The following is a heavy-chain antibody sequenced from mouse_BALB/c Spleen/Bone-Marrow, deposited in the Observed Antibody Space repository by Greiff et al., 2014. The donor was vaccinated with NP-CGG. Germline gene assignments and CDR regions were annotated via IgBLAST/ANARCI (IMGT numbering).Heavy chain of an antibody. D-gene: IGHD2-10*02. CDR3: ARRGYGNYVGYAMDY. CDR2: ISSGGSYT. CDR1: GFTFSSYA. V-gene: IGHV5-9-1*01. J-gene: IGHJ4*01. Sequence: EVMLVESGGGLVKPGGSLKLSCAASGFTFSSYAMSWVRQTPEKRLEWVATISSGGSYTYYPDSVKGRFTISRDNAKNTLYLQMSSLRSEDTAMYYCARRGYGNYVGYAMDYWGQGTSVTVSS.